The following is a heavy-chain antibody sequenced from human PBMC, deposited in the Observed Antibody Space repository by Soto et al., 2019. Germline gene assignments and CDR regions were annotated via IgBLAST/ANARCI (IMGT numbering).Heavy chain of an antibody. CDR1: GGTFSSYA. CDR2: IIPIFGTA. CDR3: ARVASSLSNYYDSSGYSVYAFDI. V-gene: IGHV1-69*13. Sequence: SVKVSCKASGGTFSSYAISWVRQAPGQGLEWMGGIIPIFGTANYAQKFQGRVTITADESTSTAYMELSSLRSEDTAVYYCARVASSLSNYYDSSGYSVYAFDIWGQGTMVTVSS. D-gene: IGHD3-22*01. J-gene: IGHJ3*02.